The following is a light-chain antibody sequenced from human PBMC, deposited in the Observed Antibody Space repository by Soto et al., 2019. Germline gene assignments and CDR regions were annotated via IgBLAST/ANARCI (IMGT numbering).Light chain of an antibody. V-gene: IGLV2-14*03. J-gene: IGLJ3*02. CDR2: EVS. CDR1: SSDVGAYNY. Sequence: QSALTQPASVSGSPGRSITISCTGTSSDVGAYNYVSWYQQQPGKAPKLMIYEVSNRPSGVSNRFSGSKSANTASLTISGLQAGDEADYYCSSYTSSSTWLFGGGTKVTVL. CDR3: SSYTSSSTWL.